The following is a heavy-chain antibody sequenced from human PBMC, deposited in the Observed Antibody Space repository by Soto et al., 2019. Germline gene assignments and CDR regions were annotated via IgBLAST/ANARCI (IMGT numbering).Heavy chain of an antibody. CDR3: GRYCANTKCRGGYYLDL. CDR1: GASFTNYA. Sequence: QVLLVQSGAEMKQPGSSVSVSCRASGASFTNYAFTWVRQAPGQGPEWLGGIILALGTPHYSQRFQGRLTITADELSSTVYMELGSLRLDVSAVYYCGRYCANTKCRGGYYLDLWGQGTLLTVSS. D-gene: IGHD2-8*01. CDR2: IILALGTP. J-gene: IGHJ5*02. V-gene: IGHV1-69*01.